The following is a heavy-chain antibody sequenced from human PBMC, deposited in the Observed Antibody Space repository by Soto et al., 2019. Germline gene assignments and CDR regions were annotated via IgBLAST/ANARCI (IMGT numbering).Heavy chain of an antibody. CDR1: GGSISGYY. CDR2: IYYSGSS. D-gene: IGHD1-1*01. Sequence: PSETLSLTCTVFGGSISGYYWSWIRQPPGKGLEWIAYIYYSGSSNSNPSLKSRVTISVDTSKNQFSLKLSSVTAADTAVYYCARHSNEYRKSLDYWGQGTLVTVPS. V-gene: IGHV4-59*08. J-gene: IGHJ4*02. CDR3: ARHSNEYRKSLDY.